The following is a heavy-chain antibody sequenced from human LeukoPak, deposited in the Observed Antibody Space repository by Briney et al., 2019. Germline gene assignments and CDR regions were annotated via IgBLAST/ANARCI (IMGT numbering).Heavy chain of an antibody. CDR3: ARYSGSHYAFDI. J-gene: IGHJ3*02. D-gene: IGHD1-26*01. CDR2: IYYSGNT. Sequence: SETLSLTCTVSGASMRTYYWSWIRQPPGEGLEWIGNIYYSGNTFYNASLKSRVTISVDTSKNQFSLKLSSVTAADTALYYCARYSGSHYAFDIWGQGTMVTVSS. CDR1: GASMRTYY. V-gene: IGHV4-59*04.